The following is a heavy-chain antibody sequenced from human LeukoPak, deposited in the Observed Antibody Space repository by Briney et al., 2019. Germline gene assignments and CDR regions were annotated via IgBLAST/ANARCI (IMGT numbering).Heavy chain of an antibody. Sequence: VESLEISCKGSGYTFTSYWIGWVRQMPGKGLEWMGIIYPDDSDTRYSPSVQGNVTISADKSISTPYLQWSSLKASDTAIYYCARQRLDFGGYFGFDFWGQGTL. D-gene: IGHD4-23*01. CDR1: GYTFTSYW. J-gene: IGHJ5*01. V-gene: IGHV5-51*01. CDR3: ARQRLDFGGYFGFDF. CDR2: IYPDDSDT.